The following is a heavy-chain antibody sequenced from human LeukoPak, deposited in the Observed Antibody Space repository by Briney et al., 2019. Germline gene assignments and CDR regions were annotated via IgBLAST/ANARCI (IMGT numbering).Heavy chain of an antibody. Sequence: PGGSLRLSCAASGFTFSSYNMNWVRQAPGKGLEWVSSISSSSSYIYYADSVKGRFTISRDNAKNSLYLQMNSLRAEDTAVYYCARDSSSWALLNTPFDYWGQGTLVTVSS. J-gene: IGHJ4*02. CDR2: ISSSSSYI. CDR3: ARDSSSWALLNTPFDY. CDR1: GFTFSSYN. D-gene: IGHD6-13*01. V-gene: IGHV3-21*01.